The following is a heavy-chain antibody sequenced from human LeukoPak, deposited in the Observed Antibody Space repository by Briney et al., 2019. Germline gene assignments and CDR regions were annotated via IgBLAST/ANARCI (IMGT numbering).Heavy chain of an antibody. CDR1: GFTFSSYA. V-gene: IGHV3-30-3*01. D-gene: IGHD3-22*01. CDR2: ISYDGSNK. J-gene: IGHJ3*02. Sequence: PGGSLRLSCAASGFTFSSYAMHWVRQAPGKGLEWVAVISYDGSNKYYADSVKGRFTISRDNSKNTLYLQMNSLRSEDTAVYYCAADGGYYYDSLGAFDIWGQGTMVTVSS. CDR3: AADGGYYYDSLGAFDI.